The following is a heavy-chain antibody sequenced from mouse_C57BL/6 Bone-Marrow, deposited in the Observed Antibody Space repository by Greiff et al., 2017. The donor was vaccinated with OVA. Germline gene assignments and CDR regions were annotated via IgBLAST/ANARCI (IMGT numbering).Heavy chain of an antibody. CDR1: GFTFNTYA. CDR2: IRSKSSNYAT. CDR3: GGSYYSNLYAMDY. Sequence: EVKLMESGGGLVQPKGSLKLSCAASGFTFNTYAMHWVRQAPGKGLEWVARIRSKSSNYATYYADSVKDRFTISRDDSQSMLYLQMNNLKTEDTAMYYCGGSYYSNLYAMDYWGQGTSVTVSS. J-gene: IGHJ4*01. V-gene: IGHV10-3*01. D-gene: IGHD2-5*01.